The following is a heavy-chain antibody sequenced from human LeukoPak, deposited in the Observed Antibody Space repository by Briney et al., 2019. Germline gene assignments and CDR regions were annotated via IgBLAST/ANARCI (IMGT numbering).Heavy chain of an antibody. Sequence: PGGSLRLSCVPSGFTPRIYAVSTVRQAPGRGREWCSGISGGGGITYYEDCVKGRFTISRDISKNTLYLKMNRQIADDTAVYHCAKDWSCGSASCRFCYWGRGKVATVS. D-gene: IGHD2-2*01. CDR2: ISGGGGIT. V-gene: IGHV3-23*01. J-gene: IGHJ4*02. CDR1: GFTPRIYA. CDR3: AKDWSCGSASCRFCY.